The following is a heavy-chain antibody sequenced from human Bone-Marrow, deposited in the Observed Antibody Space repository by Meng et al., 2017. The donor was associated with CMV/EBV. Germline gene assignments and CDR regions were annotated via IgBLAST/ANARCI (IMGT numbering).Heavy chain of an antibody. V-gene: IGHV1-8*03. J-gene: IGHJ6*02. D-gene: IGHD3-22*01. CDR2: MNPNSGNT. CDR3: ARGSHLNYDSSSYGMDV. CDR1: GYTFTSYD. Sequence: ASVKVSCKASGYTFTSYDINWVRQATGQGLEWMGWMNPNSGNTGYAQKFQGRVTITRNTSISTAYMELSSLRSEDTAVYYCARGSHLNYDSSSYGMDVWGQGTTVTAP.